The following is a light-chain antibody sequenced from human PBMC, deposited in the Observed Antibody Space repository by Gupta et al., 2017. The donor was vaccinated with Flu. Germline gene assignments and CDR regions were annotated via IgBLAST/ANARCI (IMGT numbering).Light chain of an antibody. V-gene: IGKV3-11*01. CDR2: DAS. J-gene: IGKJ2*01. Sequence: EIVLTQSPATLSLSPGERATLSCRASQSVSTYLAWYQQKPGQTPRLLIYDASNRATGIPARFSGSGYGTDFTLTISSREPEDFAVYYCQKRSNWPPYTFGQGTMLEIK. CDR1: QSVSTY. CDR3: QKRSNWPPYT.